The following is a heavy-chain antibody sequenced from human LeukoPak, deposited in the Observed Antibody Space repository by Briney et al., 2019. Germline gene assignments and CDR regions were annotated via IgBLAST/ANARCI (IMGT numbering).Heavy chain of an antibody. V-gene: IGHV1-2*02. CDR1: GYTFTGYY. J-gene: IGHJ4*02. CDR3: ASDPSLDGKNPGNY. D-gene: IGHD3-10*01. Sequence: GASVKVSCKASGYTFTGYYMHWVRQAPGQGLEWMGWINPNSGGTNYAQKFQGRVTMTRDTSISTAYMELSRLRSDDTAVYYCASDPSLDGKNPGNYWGQGTLVTVSS. CDR2: INPNSGGT.